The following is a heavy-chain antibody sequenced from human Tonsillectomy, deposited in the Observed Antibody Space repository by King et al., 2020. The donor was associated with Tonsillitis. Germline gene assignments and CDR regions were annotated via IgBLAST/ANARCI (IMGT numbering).Heavy chain of an antibody. Sequence: QLQESGPGLVKPSETLSLTCTVSGGSISSYYWSWVRQPPGKGLEWIGTIYYSGNTNYNPSLKSPVTISVYISKNQYFLKLSSVTAADTALYYCARGSSGYYYGWGQGTLVTVSS. CDR2: IYYSGNT. V-gene: IGHV4-59*01. J-gene: IGHJ4*02. CDR3: ARGSSGYYYG. CDR1: GGSISSYY. D-gene: IGHD3-22*01.